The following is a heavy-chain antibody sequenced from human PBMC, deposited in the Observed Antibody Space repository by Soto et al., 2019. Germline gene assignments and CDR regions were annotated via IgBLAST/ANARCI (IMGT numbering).Heavy chain of an antibody. J-gene: IGHJ4*02. Sequence: GGSLRLSCSASGFTFSSYAMHWVRQAPGKGLEWVAVIAYDGSSKLYADSVKGRFTISRDNSKNTVYLQMNSLRADDTAVYYCARDYSSYGPFDYWGQGTLVTVSS. CDR3: ARDYSSYGPFDY. D-gene: IGHD5-18*01. CDR1: GFTFSSYA. CDR2: IAYDGSSK. V-gene: IGHV3-30-3*01.